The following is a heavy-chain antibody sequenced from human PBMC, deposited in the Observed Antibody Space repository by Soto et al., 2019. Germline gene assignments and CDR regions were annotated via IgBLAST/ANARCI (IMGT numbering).Heavy chain of an antibody. CDR2: ISYDGSNK. J-gene: IGHJ4*02. Sequence: PGGSLRLSCAASGFTFSSYGMHWVRQAPGKGLEWVAVISYDGSNKYYADSVKGRFTISRDNSKNTLYLQMNSLRAEDTAVYYCAKPLKEQLVPFDYWGQGTLVTAPQ. CDR1: GFTFSSYG. V-gene: IGHV3-30*18. CDR3: AKPLKEQLVPFDY. D-gene: IGHD6-6*01.